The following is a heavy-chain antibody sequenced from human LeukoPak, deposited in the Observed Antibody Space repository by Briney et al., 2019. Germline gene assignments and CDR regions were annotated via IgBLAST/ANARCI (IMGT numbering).Heavy chain of an antibody. CDR1: GGSISSYY. CDR2: IYYSGST. D-gene: IGHD3-9*01. CDR3: ARAPLGYFDWLLWSDYYYYMDV. V-gene: IGHV4-59*01. J-gene: IGHJ6*03. Sequence: SETLSLTCTVSGGSISSYYWSWIRQPPGKGLEWIGYIYYSGSTNYNPSLKSRVTISVDTSKNQFSLKLSSVTAADTAVYYCARAPLGYFDWLLWSDYYYYMDVWGKGTTVTVSS.